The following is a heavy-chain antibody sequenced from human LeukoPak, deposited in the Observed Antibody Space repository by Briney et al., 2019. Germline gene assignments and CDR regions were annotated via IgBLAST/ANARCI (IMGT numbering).Heavy chain of an antibody. CDR3: AKDGSGDPDY. V-gene: IGHV3-21*01. J-gene: IGHJ4*02. D-gene: IGHD1-26*01. CDR2: ISSSSSYI. CDR1: GFTFSSSS. Sequence: PGGSLRLSCAASGFTFSSSSMNWVRPAPGKGREWVSSISSSSSYIYYADSVKGRFTISRDNAKNSLYLQMNSLRAEDTAVYYCAKDGSGDPDYWGQGTLVTVSS.